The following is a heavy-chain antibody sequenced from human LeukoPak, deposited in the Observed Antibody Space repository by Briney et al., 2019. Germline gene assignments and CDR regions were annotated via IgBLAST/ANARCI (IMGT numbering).Heavy chain of an antibody. CDR3: ARVSGSGSYSVRYDAFDI. V-gene: IGHV3-48*03. Sequence: GGSLRLSCAASGFTFNSYEMNWVRQAPGKGLEWVSYISSSGSTIYYADSVKGRFTISRDNAKNSLYLQMNSLRAEDTAVYYCARVSGSGSYSVRYDAFDIWGQGTMVTVSS. CDR2: ISSSGSTI. CDR1: GFTFNSYE. J-gene: IGHJ3*02. D-gene: IGHD3-10*01.